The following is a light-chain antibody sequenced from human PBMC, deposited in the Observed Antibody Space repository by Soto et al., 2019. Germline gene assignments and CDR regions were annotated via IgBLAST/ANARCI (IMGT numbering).Light chain of an antibody. CDR1: QGISSY. J-gene: IGKJ1*01. V-gene: IGKV3-20*01. Sequence: LTQSPSSLSASVGDRVTITCRASQGISSYLAWYQQKPGQTPRLLIYGASNRATGIPDRFSGSGSGTDFTLTISRLEPEDFAVYHCQQYGSSPWTFGQGTKVEIK. CDR3: QQYGSSPWT. CDR2: GAS.